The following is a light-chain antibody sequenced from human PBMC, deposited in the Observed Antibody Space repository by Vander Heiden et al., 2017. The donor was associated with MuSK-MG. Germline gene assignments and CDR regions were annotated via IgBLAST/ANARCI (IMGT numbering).Light chain of an antibody. CDR2: EVS. CDR3: SSYACSNSPVV. J-gene: IGLJ2*01. V-gene: IGLV2-8*01. CDR1: SSDVGGYNY. Sequence: QSALTHPPSASGSPGQSVTISCTGTSSDVGGYNYVTWYQQHPGKAPKLMIYEVSNRPSGVPVRFPVSKSGNTASLTVSVLQAEDEADYYCSSYACSNSPVVFGGGTKLTVL.